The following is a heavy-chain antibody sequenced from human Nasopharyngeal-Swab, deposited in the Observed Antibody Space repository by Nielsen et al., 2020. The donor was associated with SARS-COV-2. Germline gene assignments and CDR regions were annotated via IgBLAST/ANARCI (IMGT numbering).Heavy chain of an antibody. J-gene: IGHJ4*02. CDR3: ARDRGRGYSYGSFHY. CDR2: IYYSGST. D-gene: IGHD5-18*01. Sequence: RQAPGKGLEWIGSIYYSGSTYYNPSLRSRVTISVDTSKNQFSLKLSSVTVADTAVYYCARDRGRGYSYGSFHYWGQGTLVTVSS. V-gene: IGHV4-39*07.